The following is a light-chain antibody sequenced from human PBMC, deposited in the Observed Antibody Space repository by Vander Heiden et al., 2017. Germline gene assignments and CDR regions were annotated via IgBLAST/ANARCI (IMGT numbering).Light chain of an antibody. CDR1: KVASKR. J-gene: IGLJ2*01. CDR2: DDT. CDR3: QVWDSNSDHVV. V-gene: IGLV3-21*02. Sequence: STLLTQPPSAPVAPGQTARTARGGNKVASKRVHWYQQKPGQAPVLVVYDDTDRHSGIPERFSGSNSGNTATLTISRVEAGDEADYYCQVWDSNSDHVVFGGGTKVTVL.